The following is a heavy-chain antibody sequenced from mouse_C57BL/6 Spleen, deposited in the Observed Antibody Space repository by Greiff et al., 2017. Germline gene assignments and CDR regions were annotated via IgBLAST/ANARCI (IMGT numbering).Heavy chain of an antibody. V-gene: IGHV1-85*01. Sequence: VKLQESGPELVKPGASVKLSCKASGYTFTSYDINWVKQRPGQGLEWIGCIYPRDGSTKYNEKFKGKATLTVDTSSITAYMQLHSLTSEDSAVYFCARYSRYVGAMDYWGQGTSVTVSS. CDR2: IYPRDGST. CDR1: GYTFTSYD. J-gene: IGHJ4*01. CDR3: ARYSRYVGAMDY. D-gene: IGHD2-14*01.